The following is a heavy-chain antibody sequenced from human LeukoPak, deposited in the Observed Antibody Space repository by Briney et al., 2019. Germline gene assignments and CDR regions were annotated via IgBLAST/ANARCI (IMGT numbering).Heavy chain of an antibody. CDR3: AKDATSGSYYNHFFRRGMEV. V-gene: IGHV3-9*01. D-gene: IGHD3-10*01. CDR1: GLTFGDYA. J-gene: IGHJ6*02. CDR2: ISWNSGSL. Sequence: PGGSLRLSCAASGLTFGDYAMHWVRQAPGKGLEWVSSISWNSGSLGYADSVKGRVTISRDNAKNSVYLQMNSLRAEDTALYYCAKDATSGSYYNHFFRRGMEVWGQGTTVTVSS.